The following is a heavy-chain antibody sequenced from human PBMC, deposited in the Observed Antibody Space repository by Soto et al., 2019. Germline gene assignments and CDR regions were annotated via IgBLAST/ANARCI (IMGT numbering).Heavy chain of an antibody. J-gene: IGHJ5*02. D-gene: IGHD3-10*01. CDR3: AREGDTMVRGVIITRWFDP. CDR1: GYTFTSYA. V-gene: IGHV1-3*01. CDR2: INAGNGNT. Sequence: QVQLVQSGAEVKKPGASVKVSCKASGYTFTSYAMHWVRQAPGQRLEWMGWINAGNGNTKYSQKFQGRVTITRDTSAGTAYMELSSLRSEDTAVYYCAREGDTMVRGVIITRWFDPWGQGTLVTVSS.